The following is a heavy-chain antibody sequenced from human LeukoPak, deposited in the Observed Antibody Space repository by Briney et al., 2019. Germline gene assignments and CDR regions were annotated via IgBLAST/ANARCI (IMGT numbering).Heavy chain of an antibody. V-gene: IGHV4-34*01. J-gene: IGHJ4*02. D-gene: IGHD6-13*01. CDR3: ARSRIAAAGSDY. CDR1: GGSFSGYY. Sequence: SETLSLTCAVYGGSFSGYYWSWIRQPPGKGLEWIGEINHSGSTNYNPSLKSRVTISVDTSKNQFSLKLSSVTAADTAVYYCARSRIAAAGSDYWGQGTLVTVSS. CDR2: INHSGST.